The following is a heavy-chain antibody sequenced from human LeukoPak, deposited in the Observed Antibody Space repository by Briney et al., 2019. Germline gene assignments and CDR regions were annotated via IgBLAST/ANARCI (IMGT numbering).Heavy chain of an antibody. J-gene: IGHJ1*01. Sequence: GGSLRLSCAASGFTLSDYVMHWVRQAPGKGLEWVAIISYDGSNEYYADSVKGRFTISRDNSKNTVYLQMNSLRAEDTALYYCVCYDNAAEYFHYWGQGTLVTVSS. CDR3: VCYDNAAEYFHY. CDR2: ISYDGSNE. D-gene: IGHD3-22*01. CDR1: GFTLSDYV. V-gene: IGHV3-30*03.